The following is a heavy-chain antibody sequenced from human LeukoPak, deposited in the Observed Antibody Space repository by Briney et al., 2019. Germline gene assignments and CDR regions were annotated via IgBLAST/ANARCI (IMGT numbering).Heavy chain of an antibody. CDR2: IGTAGDT. CDR3: ARDHRDGDYYYGMDV. V-gene: IGHV3-13*01. J-gene: IGHJ6*02. Sequence: GGSLRLSCAASGFTFSSYDMHWVRQATGKGLEWVSAIGTAGDTYYPGSVKGRFTISRENAKNSLYLQMNSLRAGDTAVYYCARDHRDGDYYYGMDVWGQGTTVTVSS. D-gene: IGHD4-17*01. CDR1: GFTFSSYD.